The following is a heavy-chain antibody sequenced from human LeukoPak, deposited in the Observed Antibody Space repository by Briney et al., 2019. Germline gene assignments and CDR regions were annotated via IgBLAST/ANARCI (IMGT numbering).Heavy chain of an antibody. V-gene: IGHV6-1*01. CDR3: ARAGRKAMVTGSYYYYMDV. J-gene: IGHJ6*03. CDR1: GDSVSSNSAA. Sequence: SQTLSLTCAISGDSVSSNSAAWNWIRQSPSRGLEWLGRTYYRSKWYNDYAVSVKSRITINPDTSKNQFSLQLNSVTPEDTAVYYCARAGRKAMVTGSYYYYMDVWGKGTTVTVSS. D-gene: IGHD5-18*01. CDR2: TYYRSKWYN.